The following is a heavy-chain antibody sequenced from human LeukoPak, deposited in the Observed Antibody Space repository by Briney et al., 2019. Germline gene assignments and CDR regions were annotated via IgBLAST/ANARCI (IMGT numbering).Heavy chain of an antibody. CDR3: ARGVGNFRYYFDY. CDR2: IKQDGSEK. D-gene: IGHD2/OR15-2a*01. Sequence: GGSLRLSCAASGFTFSSYWMSWVRQAPGKGLEWVANIKQDGSEKYYVDSVKGRFTISRDNAKNSLYLQMNSLRAEDTAVYYCARGVGNFRYYFDYWGQGTLVTVSS. J-gene: IGHJ4*02. CDR1: GFTFSSYW. V-gene: IGHV3-7*01.